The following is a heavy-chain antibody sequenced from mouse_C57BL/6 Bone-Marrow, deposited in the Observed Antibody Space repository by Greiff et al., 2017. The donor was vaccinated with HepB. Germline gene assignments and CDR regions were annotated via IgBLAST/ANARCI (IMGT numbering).Heavy chain of an antibody. CDR3: AKKGDGVYAMDY. D-gene: IGHD1-1*02. Sequence: VKLMESGPGLVQPSQSLSITCTVSGFSLTSYGVHWVRQSPGKGLEWLGVIWRGGSTDYNAAFMSRLSITKDNSKSQVFFKMNSLQADDTAIYYCAKKGDGVYAMDYWGQGTSVTVSS. V-gene: IGHV2-5*01. J-gene: IGHJ4*01. CDR2: IWRGGST. CDR1: GFSLTSYG.